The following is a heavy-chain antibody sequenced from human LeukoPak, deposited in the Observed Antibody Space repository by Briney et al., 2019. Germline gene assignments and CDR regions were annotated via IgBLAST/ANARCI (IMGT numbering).Heavy chain of an antibody. J-gene: IGHJ4*02. CDR1: GFTFSSHS. V-gene: IGHV3-48*01. Sequence: GGSLRLSCAASGFTFSSHSMNWVRQAPGKGLEWVSYISSSGSTIYYADSVKGRFSISRDDAKNSLHLQMNSLRAEDTAVYYCARGTVAGKAPYWGQGTLVTVSS. D-gene: IGHD6-19*01. CDR3: ARGTVAGKAPY. CDR2: ISSSGSTI.